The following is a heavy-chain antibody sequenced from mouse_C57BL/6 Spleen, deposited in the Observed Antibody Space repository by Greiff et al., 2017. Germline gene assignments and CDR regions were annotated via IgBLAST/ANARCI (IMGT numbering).Heavy chain of an antibody. CDR3: ARGIYDGYYGAMDY. J-gene: IGHJ4*01. V-gene: IGHV1-15*01. D-gene: IGHD2-3*01. CDR1: GYTFTDYE. CDR2: IDPETGGT. Sequence: VQLQQSGAELVRPGASVTLSCKASGYTFTDYEMHWVKQTPVHGLEWIGAIDPETGGTAYNQKFKGKAILTVDKSSSTAYMQLSSLTSEDSAVYYCARGIYDGYYGAMDYWGQGTSVTVSS.